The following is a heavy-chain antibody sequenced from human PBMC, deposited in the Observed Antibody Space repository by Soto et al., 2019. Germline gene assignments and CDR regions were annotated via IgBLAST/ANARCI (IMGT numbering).Heavy chain of an antibody. CDR1: GFTLGDYA. J-gene: IGHJ5*02. D-gene: IGHD2-15*01. CDR3: TRGIVVVVAADNWFDP. V-gene: IGHV3-49*03. Sequence: EVQLVESGGGLVQPGRSLRLSCTASGFTLGDYAMSWFRQAPGKGLEWVGFIRSKAYGGTTEYAASVKGRFTISRDDSKSIAYLQMNSLKTEDTAVYYCTRGIVVVVAADNWFDPWGQGTLVTVSS. CDR2: IRSKAYGGTT.